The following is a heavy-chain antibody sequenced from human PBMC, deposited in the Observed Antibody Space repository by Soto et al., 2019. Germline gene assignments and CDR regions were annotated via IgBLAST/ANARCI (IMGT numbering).Heavy chain of an antibody. CDR3: ATEYYYDSSGYYSIYYGMDV. V-gene: IGHV3-30*03. Sequence: QVQLVESGGGVVQPGRSLRLSCAASGFTFSSYGMHWFRQAPGKGLEWVAGISYDGSNKYYADSVKGRLTISRDNSKNTLYLQMNSLRAEDTAVYYCATEYYYDSSGYYSIYYGMDVWGQGTTVTVSS. CDR2: ISYDGSNK. J-gene: IGHJ6*02. CDR1: GFTFSSYG. D-gene: IGHD3-22*01.